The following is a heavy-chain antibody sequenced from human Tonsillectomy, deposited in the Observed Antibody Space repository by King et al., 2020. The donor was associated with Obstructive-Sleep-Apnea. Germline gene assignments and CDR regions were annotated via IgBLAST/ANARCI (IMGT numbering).Heavy chain of an antibody. CDR2: IYYSGST. Sequence: VQLQESGPGLVKPSETLSLTCTVSGGSISSYYWSWIRQPPGKGLEWIGYIYYSGSTNSNPSLKSRVTISVDTSKNQFSLKLSSVTAADTAVYYCARDRGVYILTALGYFDLWGRGTLVTVSS. D-gene: IGHD3-9*01. J-gene: IGHJ2*01. CDR1: GGSISSYY. V-gene: IGHV4-59*01. CDR3: ARDRGVYILTALGYFDL.